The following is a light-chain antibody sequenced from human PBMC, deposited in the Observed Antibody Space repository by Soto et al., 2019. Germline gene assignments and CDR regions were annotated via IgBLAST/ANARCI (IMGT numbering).Light chain of an antibody. CDR3: QQYNSYAQT. V-gene: IGKV1-5*03. J-gene: IGKJ1*01. Sequence: DIQMTQSTSTLSASVGDRVTITCRASQSISSWLAWYQQKPGKAPKLLIYKASSLESGVPSRFSGSGSGTEFTLTISSLQPDEFATYYGQQYNSYAQTFGQGTKVEIK. CDR2: KAS. CDR1: QSISSW.